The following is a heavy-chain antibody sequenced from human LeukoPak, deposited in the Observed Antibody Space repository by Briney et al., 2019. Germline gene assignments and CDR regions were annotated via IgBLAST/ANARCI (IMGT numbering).Heavy chain of an antibody. CDR1: GGSFSGYY. D-gene: IGHD3-9*01. J-gene: IGHJ6*03. Sequence: PSGTLSLTCAVYGGSFSGYYWSWIRQPPGKGLEWIGEINHSGSTNYNPSLKSRVTISVVTSKNQFSLKLSSETAAATPVYYCARNDYDILTGYPISGRYYYMDVWGKGTTVTVSS. V-gene: IGHV4-34*01. CDR2: INHSGST. CDR3: ARNDYDILTGYPISGRYYYMDV.